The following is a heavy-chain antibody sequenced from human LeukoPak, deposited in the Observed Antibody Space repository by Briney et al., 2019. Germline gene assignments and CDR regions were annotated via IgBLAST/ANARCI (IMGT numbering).Heavy chain of an antibody. CDR2: INAGNGNT. J-gene: IGHJ4*02. CDR3: ARERGSRRVLYYFDY. D-gene: IGHD2-15*01. Sequence: VSVNVSCKASGYTFTSYAMHWVRQAPGQRLEWMGWINAGNGNTKYSQKFQGRVTITRDTSASTAYMELSSLRSEDTAVYYCARERGSRRVLYYFDYWGQGTLVTVSS. CDR1: GYTFTSYA. V-gene: IGHV1-3*01.